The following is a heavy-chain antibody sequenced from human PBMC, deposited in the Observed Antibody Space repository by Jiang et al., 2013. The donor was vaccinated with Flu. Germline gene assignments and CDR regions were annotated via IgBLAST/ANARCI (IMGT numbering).Heavy chain of an antibody. Sequence: ALNWVRQGPGTGLEWVSTVSGSGSHTYYADSVKGRFTISRDNSKNMLYLQMNSLRAEDTAVYYCAKDIQGYNRPIDYWGQGTL. D-gene: IGHD5-24*01. CDR2: VSGSGSHT. J-gene: IGHJ4*02. CDR3: AKDIQGYNRPIDY. V-gene: IGHV3-23*01. CDR1: A.